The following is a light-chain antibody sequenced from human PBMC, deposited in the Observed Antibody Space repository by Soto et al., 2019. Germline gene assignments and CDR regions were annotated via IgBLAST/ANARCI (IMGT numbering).Light chain of an antibody. V-gene: IGKV3-20*01. J-gene: IGKJ5*01. Sequence: EIVLTQSPGTLSLSPGERATLSCRASQIVGGDTLAWFQQRPGQAPRLVIYGASNRAAGIPDRFSGSGSGTDFTLTVSRLAPEDFAVYYCQQYHWAPDTFGQGTRLEIK. CDR1: QIVGGDT. CDR3: QQYHWAPDT. CDR2: GAS.